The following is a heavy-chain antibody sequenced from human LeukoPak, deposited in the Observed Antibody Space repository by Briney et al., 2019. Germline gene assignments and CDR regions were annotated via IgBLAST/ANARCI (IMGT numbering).Heavy chain of an antibody. CDR3: ARRWLVLRAFDY. Sequence: SETLSLTCTVSGGSISSSSYYWGWIRQPPGKGLEWIGSIYYSGSTWSSLKSRVTISIDTSKNKFSLKLSSVTAADTAVYYCARRWLVLRAFDYWGQGTLVTVSS. CDR2: IYYSGST. D-gene: IGHD6-19*01. CDR1: GGSISSSSYY. V-gene: IGHV4-39*07. J-gene: IGHJ4*02.